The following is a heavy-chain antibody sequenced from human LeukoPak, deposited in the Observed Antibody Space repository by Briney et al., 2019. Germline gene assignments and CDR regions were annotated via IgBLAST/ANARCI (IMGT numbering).Heavy chain of an antibody. V-gene: IGHV3-23*01. J-gene: IGHJ4*02. CDR1: GFTFSSYA. CDR3: ARRRGSSGYYSGYYFDY. CDR2: ISGSGGST. Sequence: PGASLRLSCAASGFTFSSYAMSWVRQAPGKGLEWGSAISGSGGSTYYADSVKGRFTISRDNSKNTLYLQMNSLRAEDTAVYYCARRRGSSGYYSGYYFDYWGQGTLVTVSS. D-gene: IGHD3-22*01.